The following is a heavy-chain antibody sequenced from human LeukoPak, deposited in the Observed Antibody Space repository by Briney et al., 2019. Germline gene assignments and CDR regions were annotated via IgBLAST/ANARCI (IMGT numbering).Heavy chain of an antibody. CDR2: IRYVGSDK. CDR1: GFTFSSYG. J-gene: IGHJ4*02. Sequence: GRSLRLSRAASGFTFSSYGMHCGRQAPGKGLEWMAVIRYVGSDKYYADSVKGRFTISRDNSQNTMYLQMNSLRAEDTAVYYCARENDYALDYWGQGTLVTVSS. D-gene: IGHD4-17*01. V-gene: IGHV3-30*12. CDR3: ARENDYALDY.